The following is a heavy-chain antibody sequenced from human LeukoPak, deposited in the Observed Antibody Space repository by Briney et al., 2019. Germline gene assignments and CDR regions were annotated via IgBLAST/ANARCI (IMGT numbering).Heavy chain of an antibody. J-gene: IGHJ4*02. V-gene: IGHV4-4*09. CDR3: VQTTGWPGFDY. CDR1: VAPISRFY. D-gene: IGHD6-19*01. Sequence: SETLSLTCTTSVAPISRFYWSWVRQPPGKGLEWIGNIYNGVPTFFNPSLKSRVTLSVDTSKTQFSLQLASVTAADTAVYYCVQTTGWPGFDYWGQGILVTVSS. CDR2: IYNGVPT.